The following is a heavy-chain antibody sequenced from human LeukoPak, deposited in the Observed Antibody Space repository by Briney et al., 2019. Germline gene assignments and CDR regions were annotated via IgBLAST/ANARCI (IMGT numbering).Heavy chain of an antibody. CDR1: GFTFSSYS. V-gene: IGHV3-21*01. CDR2: ISSSSSYI. J-gene: IGHJ1*01. Sequence: GGSLRLSCAASGFTFSSYSMNWVRQAPGKGLELVSSISSSSSYIYYADSVKGRFTISRDNAKNSLYLQMNSLRAEDTAVYYCASDWGYHRFQHWGQGTLVTVSS. D-gene: IGHD2-2*01. CDR3: ASDWGYHRFQH.